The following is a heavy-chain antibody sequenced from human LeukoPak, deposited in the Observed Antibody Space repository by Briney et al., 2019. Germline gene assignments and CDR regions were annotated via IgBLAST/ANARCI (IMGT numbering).Heavy chain of an antibody. CDR1: GGSISSYY. J-gene: IGHJ4*02. V-gene: IGHV4-59*01. CDR3: ATMAVIRGVTYFDY. Sequence: PSETLSLTCTVSGGSISSYYWSWIRQPPGKGLEWIAYLFYSGSTDYNPSLESRVNISVDTSKNPFSLKLRSVTAADTAVYYCATMAVIRGVTYFDYWGQGTLVTVSS. D-gene: IGHD3-10*01. CDR2: LFYSGST.